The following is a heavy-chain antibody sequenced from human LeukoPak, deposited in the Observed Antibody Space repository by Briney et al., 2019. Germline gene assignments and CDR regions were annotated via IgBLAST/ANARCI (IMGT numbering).Heavy chain of an antibody. Sequence: SETLSLTCAVYGGSFSGYYWSWIRQPPGKGLEWIGEINHSGSTDYNPSLKSRVTISVDTSKNQFSLKLSSVTAADTAVYYCARGLRRGSGKKAYYYYGMDVWGKGTTVTVSS. J-gene: IGHJ6*04. D-gene: IGHD3-10*01. CDR3: ARGLRRGSGKKAYYYYGMDV. CDR2: INHSGST. V-gene: IGHV4-34*01. CDR1: GGSFSGYY.